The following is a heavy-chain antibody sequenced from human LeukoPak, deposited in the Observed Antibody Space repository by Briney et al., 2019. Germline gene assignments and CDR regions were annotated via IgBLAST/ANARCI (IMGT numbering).Heavy chain of an antibody. CDR2: ISVSGSNT. CDR1: GFTFTSYA. CDR3: ARGGTGRYYNYGLDV. Sequence: GGSLRLSCEASGFTFTSYAMSWVRQAPGKGLEWVSAISVSGSNTYYADSVKGRFTISRDNSKNTLYLQMNSLRAEDTAVYYCARGGTGRYYNYGLDVWGQGTTVTVSS. D-gene: IGHD3-10*01. V-gene: IGHV3-23*01. J-gene: IGHJ6*02.